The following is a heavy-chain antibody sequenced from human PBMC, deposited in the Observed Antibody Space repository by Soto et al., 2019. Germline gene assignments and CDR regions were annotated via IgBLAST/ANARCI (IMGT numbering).Heavy chain of an antibody. D-gene: IGHD3-22*01. Sequence: WASVKVSCKASGYTFTGHYIHWARQAPEQGPEWMGEIGPESGATRYAQKFQGRVTMTMDTSISTVYMELNNLRPDDTAVYYCARHRFNYYDDTVYYYFDYWGQGTLVTVSS. V-gene: IGHV1-2*02. CDR3: ARHRFNYYDDTVYYYFDY. J-gene: IGHJ4*02. CDR1: GYTFTGHY. CDR2: IGPESGAT.